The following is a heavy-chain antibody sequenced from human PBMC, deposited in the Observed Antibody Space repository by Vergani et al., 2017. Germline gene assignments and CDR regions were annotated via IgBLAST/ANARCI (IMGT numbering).Heavy chain of an antibody. Sequence: QVQLVESGGGVVQPGRSLRLSCAASGFTFSSYAMHWVRQAPGKGLEWVAVISYDGSNKYYADSVKGRFTISRDNSKNTLYLQMNSLRAEDTAVYYCAKGQHEGDFWSGYYTNYYYMDVWGKGP. D-gene: IGHD3-3*01. J-gene: IGHJ6*03. CDR2: ISYDGSNK. V-gene: IGHV3-30*01. CDR3: AKGQHEGDFWSGYYTNYYYMDV. CDR1: GFTFSSYA.